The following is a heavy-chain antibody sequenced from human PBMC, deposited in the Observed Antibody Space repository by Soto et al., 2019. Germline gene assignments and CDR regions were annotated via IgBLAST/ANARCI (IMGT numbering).Heavy chain of an antibody. D-gene: IGHD2-2*02. CDR3: ARDLGYCGDPRCYNSQDAFNI. CDR1: GASVNIGSYY. V-gene: IGHV4-61*01. CDR2: VYYSGSA. J-gene: IGHJ3*02. Sequence: SETLSLTCTVSGASVNIGSYYWTWVRQSPGKELEYIGHVYYSGSAKYNPSLKSRVTISIDTSKNQFSLRLSSVTAADTAVYYCARDLGYCGDPRCYNSQDAFNIWGQGTRVTVSS.